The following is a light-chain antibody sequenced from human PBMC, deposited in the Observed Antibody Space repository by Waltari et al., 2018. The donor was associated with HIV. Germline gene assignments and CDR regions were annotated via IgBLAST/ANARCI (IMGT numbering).Light chain of an antibody. J-gene: IGLJ1*01. CDR3: HVWDRSSDHHV. V-gene: IGLV3-21*02. CDR2: NVS. CDR1: KIGSKS. Sequence: SYVLTQPPSVSVAPGQTARITCGGNKIGSKSVHWYQQKAGQAPVLVVYNVSDRPSGIPERFSGSRSGNTATLTISRVEAGDEADYYCHVWDRSSDHHVFGTGTKVTVL.